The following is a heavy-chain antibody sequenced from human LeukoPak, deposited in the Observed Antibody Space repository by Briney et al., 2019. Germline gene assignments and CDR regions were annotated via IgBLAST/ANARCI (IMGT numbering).Heavy chain of an antibody. J-gene: IGHJ6*02. CDR2: FDPEDGET. CDR1: GYTLTELS. D-gene: IGHD3-3*01. Sequence: ASVKVSCKVSGYTLTELSMHWVRRAPGKGLEWMGGFDPEDGETIYAQKFQGRVTMTEDTSTDTAYMELSSLRSEDTAVYYCATVYDFWSGLGRGAHHYGMDVWGQGTTVTVSS. V-gene: IGHV1-24*01. CDR3: ATVYDFWSGLGRGAHHYGMDV.